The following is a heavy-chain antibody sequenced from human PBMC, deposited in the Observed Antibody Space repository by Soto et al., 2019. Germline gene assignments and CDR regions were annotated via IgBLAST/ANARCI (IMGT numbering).Heavy chain of an antibody. J-gene: IGHJ4*02. V-gene: IGHV3-30-3*01. Sequence: GGSLRLSCAASGFTFSSYAMHWVRQAPGKGLEGGGVISYDGSNKYYADSVKGRFTISRDNSKNSLYLQMNSLRAEDTAVYYCARAPRYCISTSCYVFDYWGQGTLVTVSS. CDR2: ISYDGSNK. D-gene: IGHD2-2*01. CDR3: ARAPRYCISTSCYVFDY. CDR1: GFTFSSYA.